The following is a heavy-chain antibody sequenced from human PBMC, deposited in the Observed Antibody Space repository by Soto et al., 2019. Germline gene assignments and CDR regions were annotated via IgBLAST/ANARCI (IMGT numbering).Heavy chain of an antibody. CDR3: AKGGVRGAPWYYVMDV. J-gene: IGHJ6*02. CDR2: ISGSGGST. Sequence: EVQLLESGGGLVQPGGSLRLSCAASGFTFSSYAMSWVRQAPGKGLEWVSAISGSGGSTYYADSVKGRFTISRDNSKNPRYRQMNGRRAEARAVYYCAKGGVRGAPWYYVMDVRGQGTTVTVSS. V-gene: IGHV3-23*01. CDR1: GFTFSSYA. D-gene: IGHD3-10*01.